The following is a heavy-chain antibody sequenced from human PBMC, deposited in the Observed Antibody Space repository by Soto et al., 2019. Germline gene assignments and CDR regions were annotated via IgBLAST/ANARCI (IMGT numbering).Heavy chain of an antibody. V-gene: IGHV1-69*01. Sequence: QAQVVQSGAEVRKPGSSVKLSCKASEGTFNSYAIAWVRQAPGQGLEWMGGIIPYYNTLNYAQKFQDRVTITADDSTNTVYMELSSRRSDDMAVYCCVSGASRGYPYFIGSWAQGTLVTVSS. D-gene: IGHD6-13*01. CDR2: IIPYYNTL. CDR1: EGTFNSYA. J-gene: IGHJ4*02. CDR3: VSGASRGYPYFIGS.